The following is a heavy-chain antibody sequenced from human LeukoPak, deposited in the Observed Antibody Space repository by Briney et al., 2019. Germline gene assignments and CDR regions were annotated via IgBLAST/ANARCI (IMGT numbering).Heavy chain of an antibody. CDR2: ITDSGDYT. CDR3: AKADYASGTYGAFDY. J-gene: IGHJ4*02. D-gene: IGHD3-10*01. CDR1: GFTFSSYA. V-gene: IGHV3-23*01. Sequence: AGGSLRLSCVASGFTFSSYAMSWVRQAPGKGLEWVSAITDSGDYTNYADSVKGPFTISRDNSKNTLYLQMNSLRAEDTAVYYCAKADYASGTYGAFDYWGQGTLVTVSS.